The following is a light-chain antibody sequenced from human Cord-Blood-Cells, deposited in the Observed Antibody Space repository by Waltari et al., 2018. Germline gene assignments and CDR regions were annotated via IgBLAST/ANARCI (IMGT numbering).Light chain of an antibody. CDR2: AAS. CDR3: QQSYSTPYT. V-gene: IGKV1-39*01. Sequence: DIQMTQSPSSLSASVGDRVTITCRASQSISSYLNWYQQKPGKDPKLLIYAASSLQSEVPSRFSVSGAGTDFTLTISSLQPEDFATYYCQQSYSTPYTFGQGTKQEIK. CDR1: QSISSY. J-gene: IGKJ2*01.